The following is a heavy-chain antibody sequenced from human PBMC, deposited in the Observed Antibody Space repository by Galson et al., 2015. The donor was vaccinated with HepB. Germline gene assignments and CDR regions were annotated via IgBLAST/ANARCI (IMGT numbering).Heavy chain of an antibody. V-gene: IGHV3-74*01. CDR3: TRLGVINRYYYYMDV. Sequence: SLRLSCAASGFTFSRFWMHWVRQAPGKGLVWVSRLNGDGSSTNYADSVQGSFTISRYNAKNTPYLQMNSLKTEDTAVYYCTRLGVINRYYYYMDVWGKGTTFTVAS. CDR2: LNGDGSST. J-gene: IGHJ6*03. D-gene: IGHD3-10*01. CDR1: GFTFSRFW.